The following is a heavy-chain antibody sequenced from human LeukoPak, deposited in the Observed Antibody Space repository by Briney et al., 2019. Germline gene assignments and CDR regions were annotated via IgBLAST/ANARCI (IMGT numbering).Heavy chain of an antibody. CDR1: GYTFTGYY. D-gene: IGHD6-13*01. Sequence: GASVKVSCKASGYTFTGYYMHWVRQAPGQGLEWMGWINPNSGGTNYAQKFQGRVTMTRDTSISTAYMELSRLRPDDTAVYYCARLSTLAGTRAFDIWGQGTMVTVSS. V-gene: IGHV1-2*02. CDR3: ARLSTLAGTRAFDI. J-gene: IGHJ3*02. CDR2: INPNSGGT.